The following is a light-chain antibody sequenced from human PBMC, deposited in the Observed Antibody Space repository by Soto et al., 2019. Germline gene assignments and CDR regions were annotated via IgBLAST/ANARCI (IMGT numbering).Light chain of an antibody. CDR3: CSYTRSGTLI. CDR2: DVS. J-gene: IGLJ1*01. V-gene: IGLV2-14*01. Sequence: QSVLTQPASVSGSPGQSITISCVGTSCDIGDYNYVSWYQQHPGKVPKVIIFDVSNRPSGVSYRFSGTKSGNTASLTVSGLQAEDEAHYYCCSYTRSGTLIFGTGTKVTV. CDR1: SCDIGDYNY.